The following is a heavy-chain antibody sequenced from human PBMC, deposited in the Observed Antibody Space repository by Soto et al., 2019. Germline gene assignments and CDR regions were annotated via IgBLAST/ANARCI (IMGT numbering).Heavy chain of an antibody. V-gene: IGHV4-61*01. D-gene: IGHD3-16*01. CDR1: GVYFKCGNYS. J-gene: IGHJ4*02. CDR2: VYYTGRT. Sequence: PSATLSLTCTVSGVYFKCGNYSWSWIRQPPGKGLEWIVYVYYTGRTGYNPSLMSRVSLSVDTSKNQFSLNLDSVTAADTAGYFCARDYAYFDSWGQGTLVTVSS. CDR3: ARDYAYFDS.